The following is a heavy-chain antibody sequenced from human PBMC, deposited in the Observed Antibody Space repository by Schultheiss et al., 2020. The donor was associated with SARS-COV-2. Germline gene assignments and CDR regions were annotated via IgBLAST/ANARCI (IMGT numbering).Heavy chain of an antibody. Sequence: GGSLRLSCAASGFTFSSYAMTWVRQAPGKGLEWVSTISGSGGDTHYADSVKGRFTISRDNSKNTLYLEMNSLRVEDTAVYYCARGQVTARYWGQGTLVTVSS. CDR3: ARGQVTARY. CDR2: ISGSGGDT. CDR1: GFTFSSYA. V-gene: IGHV3-23*01. J-gene: IGHJ4*02. D-gene: IGHD6-25*01.